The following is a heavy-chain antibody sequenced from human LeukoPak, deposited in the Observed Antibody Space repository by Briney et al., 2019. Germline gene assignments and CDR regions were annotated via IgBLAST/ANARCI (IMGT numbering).Heavy chain of an antibody. D-gene: IGHD2-15*01. CDR2: MSPSGDGA. Sequence: ASVKVSCKASGYSLTSYFMHWVRQAPGQGLEWMGVMSPSGDGANYIQKFQGRVTITRNTSISTAYMELSSLRSEDTAVYYCASSTAIRYCSGGSCYPRRAFDIWGQGTMVTVSS. J-gene: IGHJ3*02. CDR1: GYSLTSYF. V-gene: IGHV1-46*01. CDR3: ASSTAIRYCSGGSCYPRRAFDI.